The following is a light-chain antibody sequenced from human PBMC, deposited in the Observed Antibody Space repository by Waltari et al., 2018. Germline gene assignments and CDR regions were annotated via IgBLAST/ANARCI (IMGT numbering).Light chain of an antibody. V-gene: IGKV3-20*01. CDR3: QQYDFSVPLT. CDR2: GAS. Sequence: EIVLTQSPGTLSLSPGERATLSCRASQSVASNFLAWYQQKPGQAPRLLISGASSRVTGIPDRFSGSGSGTDFTLTISRLEPVDFAVYYCQQYDFSVPLTFGGGTKVEIK. CDR1: QSVASNF. J-gene: IGKJ4*01.